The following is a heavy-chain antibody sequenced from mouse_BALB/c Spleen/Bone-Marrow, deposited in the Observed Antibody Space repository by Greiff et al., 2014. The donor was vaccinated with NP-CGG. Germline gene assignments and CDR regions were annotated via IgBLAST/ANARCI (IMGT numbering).Heavy chain of an antibody. CDR2: IDPANGNT. Sequence: VQLQQSGAELVKPGASVKLSCTASGFNIKDTYMYWVKQRPEQGLEWIGRIDPANGNTKYDPKFQGKATITADTSSNTAYLQPSSLTSEDTAVYYCATMITDWYFDVWGAGTTVTVSS. CDR1: GFNIKDTY. CDR3: ATMITDWYFDV. J-gene: IGHJ1*01. V-gene: IGHV14-3*02. D-gene: IGHD2-4*01.